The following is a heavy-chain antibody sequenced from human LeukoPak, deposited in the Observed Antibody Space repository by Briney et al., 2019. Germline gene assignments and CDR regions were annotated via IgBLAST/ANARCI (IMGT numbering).Heavy chain of an antibody. D-gene: IGHD3-10*01. V-gene: IGHV4-59*11. J-gene: IGHJ4*02. CDR1: GGSISSHY. CDR3: AREGGFGELFSFDY. Sequence: SETLSLTCIVSGGSISSHYWSWIRQPPGKGLEWIGYIYYSGSTNYNPSLKSRVTISVDTSKNQFSLKLSSVTAADTAVYYCAREGGFGELFSFDYWGQGTLVTVSS. CDR2: IYYSGST.